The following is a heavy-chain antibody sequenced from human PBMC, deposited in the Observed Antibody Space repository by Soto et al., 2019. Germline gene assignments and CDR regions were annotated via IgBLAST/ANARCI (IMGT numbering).Heavy chain of an antibody. CDR3: ARPYVEVAVNDAFDI. D-gene: IGHD3-16*01. J-gene: IGHJ3*02. CDR1: GFTFSTYA. V-gene: IGHV3-23*01. CDR2: IGTHADTT. Sequence: EVQLLESGGGLVQPGGSLRLSCAAPGFTFSTYALTWVRQAPGKGLEWVSSIGTHADTTYYVDSVKGRFSISRDNSKNTVYLQMSSLSAEDTAVYYCARPYVEVAVNDAFDIWGRGTMVTVSS.